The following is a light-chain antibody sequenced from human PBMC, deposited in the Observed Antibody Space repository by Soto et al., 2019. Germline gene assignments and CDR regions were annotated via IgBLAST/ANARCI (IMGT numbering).Light chain of an antibody. CDR1: QTVSSN. V-gene: IGKV3-15*01. CDR2: DAS. Sequence: EIVMTQSPATLSVSPGERATLSCRASQTVSSNLAWFQQKPGQAPRLLIFDASTRATGIPARFSGSGSGTEFTLTISSLQSEDVAVYYCQHYNMWTGTFGPGTKVDIK. J-gene: IGKJ3*01. CDR3: QHYNMWTGT.